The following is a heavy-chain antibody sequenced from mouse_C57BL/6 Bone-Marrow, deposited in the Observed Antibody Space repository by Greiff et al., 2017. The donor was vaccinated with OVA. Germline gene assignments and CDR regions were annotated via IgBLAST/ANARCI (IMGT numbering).Heavy chain of an antibody. CDR3: ARDSYYSTRFAY. J-gene: IGHJ3*01. CDR2: SRNKANDYTT. Sequence: EVMLVESGGGLVQSGRSLRLSCATSGFTFSDFYMEWVRQAPGKGLEWIAASRNKANDYTTEYSASVKGRFIVSRDTSQSILYLQMNALRAEDTAIYYCARDSYYSTRFAYWGQGTLVTVSA. D-gene: IGHD2-5*01. V-gene: IGHV7-1*01. CDR1: GFTFSDFY.